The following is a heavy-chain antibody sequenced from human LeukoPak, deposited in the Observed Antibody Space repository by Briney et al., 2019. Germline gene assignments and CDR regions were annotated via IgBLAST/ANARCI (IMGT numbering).Heavy chain of an antibody. Sequence: ASVKVSCKASGYSFTGYYMHWVPQAPGQGLEWMGWINPNSGGTNYAQKFQGRVTMTRDTSISTAYMELSRLRPDDTAVYYFAMDYSGSSLCADWGQGTLVTVSS. J-gene: IGHJ4*02. CDR3: AMDYSGSSLCAD. CDR1: GYSFTGYY. D-gene: IGHD4-23*01. CDR2: INPNSGGT. V-gene: IGHV1-2*02.